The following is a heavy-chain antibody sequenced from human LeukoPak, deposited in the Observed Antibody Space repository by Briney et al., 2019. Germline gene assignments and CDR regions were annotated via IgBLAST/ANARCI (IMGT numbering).Heavy chain of an antibody. CDR1: GFTFSSYG. CDR3: AKEYSSGWYYFDY. V-gene: IGHV3-30*18. Sequence: GGALRLSCAASGFTFSSYGMHWIRQAPGKGLEWVAVISYDGSNKYYADSVKGRFTISRDNSKNTLYLQMNSLRAEDTAVYYCAKEYSSGWYYFDYWGQGTLVTVSS. D-gene: IGHD6-19*01. J-gene: IGHJ4*02. CDR2: ISYDGSNK.